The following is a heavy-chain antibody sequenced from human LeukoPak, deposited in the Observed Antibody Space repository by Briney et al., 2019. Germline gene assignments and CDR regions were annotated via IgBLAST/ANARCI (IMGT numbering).Heavy chain of an antibody. CDR3: ARGLLGRAFDI. V-gene: IGHV4-34*01. Sequence: SETLSLTCAVYGGSFSGYYWSWIRRPPGKGLEWIGEINHSGSTNYNPSLKSRVTISVDTSKNQFSLKLSSVTAADTAVYYCARGLLGRAFDIWGQGTMVTVSS. J-gene: IGHJ3*02. D-gene: IGHD3-3*02. CDR1: GGSFSGYY. CDR2: INHSGST.